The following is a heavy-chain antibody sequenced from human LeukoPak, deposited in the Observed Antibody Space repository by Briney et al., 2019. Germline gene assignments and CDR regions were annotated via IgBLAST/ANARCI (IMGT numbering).Heavy chain of an antibody. CDR2: ISYDGSNK. Sequence: PGGSLRLSCAASGFTFSSYGMHWVRQAPGKGLEWVAVISYDGSNKYYADSVKGRFTISRDNSKNTLYLQMNSPRAEDTAVYYCARARGADHWGQGTLVTVSS. CDR3: ARARGADH. V-gene: IGHV3-30*03. J-gene: IGHJ4*02. CDR1: GFTFSSYG.